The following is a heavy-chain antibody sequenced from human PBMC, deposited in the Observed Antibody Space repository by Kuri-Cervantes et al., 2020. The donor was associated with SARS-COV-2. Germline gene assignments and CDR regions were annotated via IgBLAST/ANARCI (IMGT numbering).Heavy chain of an antibody. CDR3: ARETRPFTGDKNTPRGGYFDY. CDR2: INPNSGGT. D-gene: IGHD7-27*01. CDR1: GYTFTGYY. V-gene: IGHV1-2*02. J-gene: IGHJ4*02. Sequence: ASVKVSCKASGYTFTGYYMHWVRQAPGQGLERMGWINPNSGGTNYAQKFQGRVTMTRDTSISTAYMELSRLRSDDTAVYYCARETRPFTGDKNTPRGGYFDYWGQGTLVTVSS.